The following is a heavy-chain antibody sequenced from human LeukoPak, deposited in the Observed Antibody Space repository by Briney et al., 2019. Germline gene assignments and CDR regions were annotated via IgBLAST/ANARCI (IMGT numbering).Heavy chain of an antibody. CDR2: IYSGGST. J-gene: IGHJ4*02. CDR3: ARGAAGVLDY. Sequence: GGSLRLSCAASGFTVSSNYMSWVRQAPGKGLEWVSVIYSGGSTYYADSVKGRFTISRDNSKNTLYLQMSSLRVEDTAIYYCARGAAGVLDYWGQGTLVTVSS. D-gene: IGHD2-8*01. CDR1: GFTVSSNY. V-gene: IGHV3-53*01.